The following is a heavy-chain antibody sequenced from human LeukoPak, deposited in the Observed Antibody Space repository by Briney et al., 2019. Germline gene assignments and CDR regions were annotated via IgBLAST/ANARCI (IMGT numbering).Heavy chain of an antibody. CDR1: GYTFTSYY. J-gene: IGHJ4*02. Sequence: ASVKVSCKASGYTFTSYYMHWVRQAPGQGLEWMGIINPSGGSTSYAQKFQGRVTMTRDMSTSTVHMELGSLRSEDTAVYYCARGDSSGWYRYWGQGTLVTVSS. CDR3: ARGDSSGWYRY. V-gene: IGHV1-46*01. CDR2: INPSGGST. D-gene: IGHD6-19*01.